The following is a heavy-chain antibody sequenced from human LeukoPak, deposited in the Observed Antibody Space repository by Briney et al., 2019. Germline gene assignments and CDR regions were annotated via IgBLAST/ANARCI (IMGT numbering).Heavy chain of an antibody. CDR1: GGSISSYY. D-gene: IGHD3-22*01. J-gene: IGHJ4*02. V-gene: IGHV4-34*01. CDR2: INHSGST. Sequence: PSETLSLTCTVSGGSISSYYWSWIRQPPGKGLEWIGEINHSGSTNYNPSLKSRVTISVDTSKNQFSLKLSSVTAADTAVYYCARVRTMIVVVTHYFDYWGQGTLVTVSS. CDR3: ARVRTMIVVVTHYFDY.